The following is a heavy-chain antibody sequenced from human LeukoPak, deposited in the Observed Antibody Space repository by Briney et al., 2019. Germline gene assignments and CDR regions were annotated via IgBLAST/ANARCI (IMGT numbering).Heavy chain of an antibody. CDR1: GFTVSNNY. Sequence: GGSLRLSCAASGFTVSNNYMIWVRQAPGKGLECISVIYSGGSPFYADSVKGRFTTSRDNSENTLSLQMDSLRAEDTAVYYCAGVASSGPFYYYMVVWGKGSTVTVSS. D-gene: IGHD3-3*01. CDR3: AGVASSGPFYYYMVV. V-gene: IGHV3-66*02. J-gene: IGHJ6*03. CDR2: IYSGGSP.